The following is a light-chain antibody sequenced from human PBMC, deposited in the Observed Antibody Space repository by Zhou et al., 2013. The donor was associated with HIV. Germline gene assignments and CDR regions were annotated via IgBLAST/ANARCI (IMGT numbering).Light chain of an antibody. CDR1: QSLLHSDGKTY. CDR2: EVS. V-gene: IGKV2D-29*01. J-gene: IGKJ4*01. CDR3: QHTFTTPIT. Sequence: DIVMTQTPLSLSVTPGQPASISCKSSQSLLHSDGKTYLYWYLQKPGQPPQLLIYEVSNRFSGVPDRFSGSGSGTDFTLTISGLQPEDFATYYCQHTFTTPITFGGGTRVEDQT.